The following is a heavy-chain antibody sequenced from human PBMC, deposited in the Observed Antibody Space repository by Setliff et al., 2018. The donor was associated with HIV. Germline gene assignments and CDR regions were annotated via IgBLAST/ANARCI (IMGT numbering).Heavy chain of an antibody. CDR3: ARRTVTTGAFDI. CDR1: GYSISSGYY. CDR2: MYHSGSS. V-gene: IGHV4-38-2*01. D-gene: IGHD4-17*01. Sequence: PSETLSLTCAVSGYSISSGYYWGWIRQPPGKGLEWIGSMYHSGSSYFNSSLKSRVTISVDTSKYQFSLRLSSVTAADTAVYYCARRTVTTGAFDIWGQGTMVTVSS. J-gene: IGHJ3*02.